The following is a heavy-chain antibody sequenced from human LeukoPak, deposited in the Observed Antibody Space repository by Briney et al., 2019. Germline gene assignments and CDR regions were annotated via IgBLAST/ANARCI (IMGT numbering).Heavy chain of an antibody. D-gene: IGHD3-22*01. V-gene: IGHV4-39*01. CDR2: IYYSGST. CDR3: ARHIYDSSGYYFLQPFDY. Sequence: PSQTLSLTCTVSGGPISSSDSYWTWIRQRPGKGLEWIGSIYYSGSTYYNPSLKSRVTISVDTSKNQFSLKLSSVTAADTAVYYCARHIYDSSGYYFLQPFDYWGQGTLVTVSS. CDR1: GGPISSSDSY. J-gene: IGHJ4*02.